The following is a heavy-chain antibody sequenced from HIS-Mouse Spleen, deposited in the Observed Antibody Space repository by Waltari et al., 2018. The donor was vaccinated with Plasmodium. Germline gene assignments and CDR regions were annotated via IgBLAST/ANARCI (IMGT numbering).Heavy chain of an antibody. Sequence: EVQLVESGGGLIQTGGSLRLSCAASGFTCSSNSMSWVRQAPGKGLEWVSVIYSGGSTYYADSVKGRFTISRDNSKNTLYLQMNSLRAEDTAVYYCARGMKSSSSAFDIWGQGTMVTVSS. CDR3: ARGMKSSSSAFDI. V-gene: IGHV3-53*01. CDR2: IYSGGST. D-gene: IGHD6-6*01. J-gene: IGHJ3*02. CDR1: GFTCSSNS.